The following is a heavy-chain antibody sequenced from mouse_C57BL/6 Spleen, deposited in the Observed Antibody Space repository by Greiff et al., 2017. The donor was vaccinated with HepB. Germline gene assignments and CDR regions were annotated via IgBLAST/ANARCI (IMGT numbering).Heavy chain of an antibody. D-gene: IGHD1-1*01. CDR1: GFTFSDYG. J-gene: IGHJ4*01. Sequence: EVQLVESGGGLVKPGGSLKLSCAASGFTFSDYGMHWVRQAPEKGLEWVAYISSGSSTIYYADTVKGRFTISRDNAKNTLFLQMTSLRSEDTAMYYCARGGGSSPYYYAMDYWGQGTSVTVSS. CDR3: ARGGGSSPYYYAMDY. CDR2: ISSGSSTI. V-gene: IGHV5-17*01.